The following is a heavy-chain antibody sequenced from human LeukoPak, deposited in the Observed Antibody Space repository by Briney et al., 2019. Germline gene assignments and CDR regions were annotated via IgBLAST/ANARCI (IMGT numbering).Heavy chain of an antibody. J-gene: IGHJ4*02. V-gene: IGHV5-51*01. D-gene: IGHD2-2*01. CDR3: ARRQGCSSTSCPPDY. CDR2: IYPGDSDT. CDR1: GYSFTTYW. Sequence: GASLKISCGGSGYSFTTYWIGWVRQLPGKGLEWMGIIYPGDSDTRYTPSFQGQVTMSADKSINTAYLQWSSLKASDTAIYYCARRQGCSSTSCPPDYWGQGTLVTVSP.